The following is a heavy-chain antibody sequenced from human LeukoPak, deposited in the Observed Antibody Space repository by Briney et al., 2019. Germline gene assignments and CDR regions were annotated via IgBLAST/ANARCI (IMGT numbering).Heavy chain of an antibody. CDR1: GGTFSSYA. D-gene: IGHD3-10*01. CDR2: IIPIFGTA. J-gene: IGHJ3*02. Sequence: ASVKVSCKAYGGTFSSYAISWVRQAPGQGLEWMGGIIPIFGTANYAQKFQGRVTITTDESTSTAYMELSSLRSEDTAVYYCTGSPAGAFDIWGQGTMVTVSS. V-gene: IGHV1-69*05. CDR3: TGSPAGAFDI.